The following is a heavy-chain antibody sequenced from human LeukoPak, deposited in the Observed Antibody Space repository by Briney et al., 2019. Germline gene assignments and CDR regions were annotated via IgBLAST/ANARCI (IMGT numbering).Heavy chain of an antibody. CDR3: ARRRIVATRSPIDY. V-gene: IGHV1-69*13. CDR2: IIPVFGPA. Sequence: SVKVSCKASGGTFSIYVVDWVRQAPGQGLAWMGRIIPVFGPANYAQKFQGRVTITADETTSTAYMELTSLRSEDTAVYYCARRRIVATRSPIDYWGQGTLVIVSA. J-gene: IGHJ4*02. CDR1: GGTFSIYV. D-gene: IGHD5-12*01.